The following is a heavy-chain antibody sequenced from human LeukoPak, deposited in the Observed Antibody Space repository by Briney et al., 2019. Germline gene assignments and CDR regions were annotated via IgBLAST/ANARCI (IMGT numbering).Heavy chain of an antibody. D-gene: IGHD6-13*01. V-gene: IGHV4-59*01. CDR3: ARGVYIAAAQYGY. CDR1: GGSISSYY. Sequence: PSETLSLTCTVSGGSISSYYWSWIRQPPGKGLEWIGYIYYSGSTNYNPSLKSRVTISVDASKNQFSLKLSSVTAADTAVYYCARGVYIAAAQYGYWGQGTLVTVSS. J-gene: IGHJ4*02. CDR2: IYYSGST.